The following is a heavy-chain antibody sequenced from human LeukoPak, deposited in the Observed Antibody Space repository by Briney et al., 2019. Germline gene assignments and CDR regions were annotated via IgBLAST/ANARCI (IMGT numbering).Heavy chain of an antibody. CDR1: GYTFTGYY. CDR3: AISPGTVSYLDY. CDR2: INPNSGGT. Sequence: ASVKVSCKASGYTFTGYYMHWVRQPPGQGLEWMGWINPNSGGTNYAQKFQGRVTMTRDTSISTAYMELSRLRSDDTAVYYCAISPGTVSYLDYWGQGTLVTVSS. J-gene: IGHJ4*02. V-gene: IGHV1-2*02. D-gene: IGHD1-1*01.